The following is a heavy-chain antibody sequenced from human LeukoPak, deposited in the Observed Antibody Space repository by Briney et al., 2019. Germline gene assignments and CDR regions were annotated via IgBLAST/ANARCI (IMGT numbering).Heavy chain of an antibody. CDR3: ARLSHGAIWPYYYYGMDV. CDR1: GFTVSSNY. V-gene: IGHV3-53*04. J-gene: IGHJ6*02. CDR2: IYSGGST. D-gene: IGHD1-26*01. Sequence: GGSLRLSCAASGFTVSSNYMSWVRQAPGKGLEWVSVIYSGGSTYYADSVKGRFTISRHNSKNTLYLQMNSLRAEDTAVYYCARLSHGAIWPYYYYGMDVWGQGTTVTVSS.